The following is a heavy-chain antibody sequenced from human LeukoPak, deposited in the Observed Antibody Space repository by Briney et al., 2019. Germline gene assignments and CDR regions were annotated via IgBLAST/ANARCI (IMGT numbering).Heavy chain of an antibody. D-gene: IGHD6-19*01. J-gene: IGHJ4*02. V-gene: IGHV3-48*03. CDR3: VRTNRYSSGPSLDY. CDR2: ISSTGSTI. Sequence: PGGSLRLSCAASGFTFSSYEMNWVRQAPGKGLEWVSYISSTGSTIYYADSVKGRFTISRDSAKNSLYLQMNSLRAEDTAVYYCVRTNRYSSGPSLDYWGQGTLVTVSS. CDR1: GFTFSSYE.